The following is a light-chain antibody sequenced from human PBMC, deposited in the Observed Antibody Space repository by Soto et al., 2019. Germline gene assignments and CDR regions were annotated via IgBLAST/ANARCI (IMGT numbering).Light chain of an antibody. V-gene: IGLV2-23*01. Sequence: QSALTQPASVSGSPGQSITISCTGTSSDVGSYNLVSWYQQYPGKAPKLMIYEGSKRPSGVSNRFSGSKSGNTASLTISGLQAEDEADYYCCSYAVRSTWVFGGGTKLTVL. CDR2: EGS. J-gene: IGLJ3*02. CDR1: SSDVGSYNL. CDR3: CSYAVRSTWV.